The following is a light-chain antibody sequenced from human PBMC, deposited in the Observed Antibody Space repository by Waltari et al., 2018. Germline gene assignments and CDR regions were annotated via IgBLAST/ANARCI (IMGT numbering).Light chain of an antibody. CDR3: SSYTTSSRV. V-gene: IGLV2-14*01. CDR1: SADIGGYDH. J-gene: IGLJ2*01. Sequence: QSALTQPASVSGTPGQSITISCTGTSADIGGYDHVSWYQQYPGKAPRLILYEVTNRPSDVSYRFSGSKSGNMASLTISGLQADDEADYYCSSYTTSSRVFGGGTK. CDR2: EVT.